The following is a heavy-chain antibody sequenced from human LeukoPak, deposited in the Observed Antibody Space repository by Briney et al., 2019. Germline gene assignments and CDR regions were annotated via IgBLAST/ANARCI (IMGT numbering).Heavy chain of an antibody. Sequence: PGGSLRLSCATSGFTFSRYWMSWVRQAPGKGLEWVANIDQDGSNKNYVDSVRGRLTIFRDDARNSLFLQMNSLRAEDTAMYYCARVDYTDEGWGYWGQGTLVTVSS. V-gene: IGHV3-7*01. CDR3: ARVDYTDEGWGY. J-gene: IGHJ4*02. D-gene: IGHD4-11*01. CDR1: GFTFSRYW. CDR2: IDQDGSNK.